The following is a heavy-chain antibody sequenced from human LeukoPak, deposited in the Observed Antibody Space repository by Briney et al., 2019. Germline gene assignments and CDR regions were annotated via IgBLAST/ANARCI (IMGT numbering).Heavy chain of an antibody. CDR3: ARDSGRGGYIGYYYYGMDV. Sequence: SVKVSCKASRGTFSSYAISWVRQAPGQGLEWMGGIIPIFGTANYAQKFQGRVTITADKSTSTAYMELSSLRSEDTAVYYCARDSGRGGYIGYYYYGMDVWGKGSTVTVSS. D-gene: IGHD5-24*01. J-gene: IGHJ6*04. CDR1: RGTFSSYA. CDR2: IIPIFGTA. V-gene: IGHV1-69*06.